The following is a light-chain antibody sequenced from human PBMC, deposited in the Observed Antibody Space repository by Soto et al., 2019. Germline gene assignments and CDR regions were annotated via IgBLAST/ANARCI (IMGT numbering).Light chain of an antibody. Sequence: QSLLPHPASLSGSPGQSITISCTGASSDVGDYNYVSWYQHHPGKAPKLLIYEVNNRPSGVSDRFSGSKSGNVASLTISWLQAEDEADYYCSSYTSSSTYVFGTGTKVTVL. J-gene: IGLJ1*01. CDR2: EVN. CDR1: SSDVGDYNY. V-gene: IGLV2-14*01. CDR3: SSYTSSSTYV.